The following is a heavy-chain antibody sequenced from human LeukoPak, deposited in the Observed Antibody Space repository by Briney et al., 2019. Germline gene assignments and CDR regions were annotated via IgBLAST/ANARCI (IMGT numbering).Heavy chain of an antibody. V-gene: IGHV3-48*01. D-gene: IGHD1-26*01. Sequence: GGSLRLSCAASGFTFSSYSMNWVRQAPGKGLEGVSYISSSSSTIYYADSVKGRFTISRDNAKNSLYLQMNSLRAEDTAVYYCARMLVGWYFDLWGRGTLVTVSS. CDR1: GFTFSSYS. J-gene: IGHJ2*01. CDR2: ISSSSSTI. CDR3: ARMLVGWYFDL.